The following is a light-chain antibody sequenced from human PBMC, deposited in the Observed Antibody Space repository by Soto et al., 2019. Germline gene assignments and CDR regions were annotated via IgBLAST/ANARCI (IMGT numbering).Light chain of an antibody. Sequence: QSALTQRPSASGSPGQSVTISCTGTSSDVGAYNFVSWYQQHPGKAPKLMIYEVNKRPSGVPDRFSGSKSGKTASLTVSGLQAEDEADYYCSSYGGSNNVVFGGGTKVTVL. J-gene: IGLJ2*01. CDR2: EVN. V-gene: IGLV2-8*01. CDR1: SSDVGAYNF. CDR3: SSYGGSNNVV.